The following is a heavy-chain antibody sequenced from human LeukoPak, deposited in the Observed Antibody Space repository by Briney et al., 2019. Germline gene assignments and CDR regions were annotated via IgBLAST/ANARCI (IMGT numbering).Heavy chain of an antibody. J-gene: IGHJ5*02. CDR2: IKPNSGGT. CDR1: GYTFTSYY. Sequence: ASVKVSCKASGYTFTSYYMHWVRQAPGQGLEWMGWIKPNSGGTRSAQKFQGRITMTRDTSISTAYMELSSLRYDDTAVYYCATNILVRDIINWFDPWGQGTLVTVSS. D-gene: IGHD3-10*01. V-gene: IGHV1-2*02. CDR3: ATNILVRDIINWFDP.